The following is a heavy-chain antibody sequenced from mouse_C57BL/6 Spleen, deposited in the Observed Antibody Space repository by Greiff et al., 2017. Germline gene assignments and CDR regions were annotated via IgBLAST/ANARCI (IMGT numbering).Heavy chain of an antibody. CDR1: GYAFGSSW. CDR3: ERYYYAMDY. J-gene: IGHJ4*01. V-gene: IGHV1-82*01. CDR2: IYPGDGDS. Sequence: QVQLQQSGPVLVHSGAPVQISCKASGYAFGSSWLNWVKQRPGKGLAWIGRIYPGDGDSNYNGKFKGKATLTADKSSSTAYMQLSSLTSEYSAVXFCERYYYAMDYWGQGTLGTVSS.